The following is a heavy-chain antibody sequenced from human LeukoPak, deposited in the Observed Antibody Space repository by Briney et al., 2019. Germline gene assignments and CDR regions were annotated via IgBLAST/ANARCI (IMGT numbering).Heavy chain of an antibody. Sequence: ASVKVSCKASGYTFTSYGISWVRQAPGQGLEWMGWISAYNGNTNYAQKLQGRVTMTRDTSTSTVYMELSSLRSEDTAVYYCARSPPVSTSCYLGYWGQGTLVTVSS. CDR2: ISAYNGNT. J-gene: IGHJ4*02. CDR1: GYTFTSYG. CDR3: ARSPPVSTSCYLGY. D-gene: IGHD2-2*01. V-gene: IGHV1-18*01.